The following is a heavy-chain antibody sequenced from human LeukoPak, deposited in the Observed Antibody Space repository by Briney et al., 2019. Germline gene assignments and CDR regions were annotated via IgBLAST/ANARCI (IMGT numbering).Heavy chain of an antibody. D-gene: IGHD6-19*01. CDR2: ISSSSSTI. CDR3: ARPFGNGWFLRDY. Sequence: PGGSLRLSCAASGFTLSSYTMNWVRQAPGKGLEWVSYISSSSSTIYYADSVKGRFTISRDNAKNSLYLQMNSLRAEDTAVYYCARPFGNGWFLRDYWGRGTLVTVSS. J-gene: IGHJ4*02. V-gene: IGHV3-48*01. CDR1: GFTLSSYT.